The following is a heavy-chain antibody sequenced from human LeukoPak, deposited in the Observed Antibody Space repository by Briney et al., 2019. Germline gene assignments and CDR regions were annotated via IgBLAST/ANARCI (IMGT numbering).Heavy chain of an antibody. CDR2: ISYDGSNK. V-gene: IGHV3-30*18. CDR1: GFTFSSYG. J-gene: IGHJ4*02. Sequence: GRSLRLSCAASGFTFSSYGMHWVRQAPGPGLEWGAVISYDGSNKYYAASVKGRFTISRDNSKNTLYLQMNSLRAEDTAVYYCAKDRSLGSSWLGDWGQGTLVTVSS. CDR3: AKDRSLGSSWLGD. D-gene: IGHD6-13*01.